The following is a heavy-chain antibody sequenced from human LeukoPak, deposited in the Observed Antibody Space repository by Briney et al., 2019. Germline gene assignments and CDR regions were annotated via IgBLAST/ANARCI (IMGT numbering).Heavy chain of an antibody. V-gene: IGHV3-21*01. J-gene: IGHJ3*02. CDR1: GFTFSSYS. D-gene: IGHD3-3*01. Sequence: GGSLRLSCAASGFTFSSYSMNWVRQAPGKGLEWVSSISSSSSYIYYADSVKGRFTISRDNAKNSLYLQMNSLRAEDTAVYYCAREQGFYRGRAFDIWGQGTMVTVSS. CDR3: AREQGFYRGRAFDI. CDR2: ISSSSSYI.